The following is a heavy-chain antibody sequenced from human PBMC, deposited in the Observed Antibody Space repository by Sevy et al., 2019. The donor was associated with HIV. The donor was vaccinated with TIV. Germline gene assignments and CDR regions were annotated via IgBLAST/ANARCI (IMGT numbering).Heavy chain of an antibody. CDR1: GFTFGSYW. CDR3: ARDSVTVSGIVLYALDI. D-gene: IGHD3-3*01. J-gene: IGHJ3*02. Sequence: GGSLRLSCGAAGFTFGSYWMHWVRQVPGKGLEWVSRISDDGRSTTYVDSVRGRLTISRDNAKNTLYLQMNGRTADDRVVYYCARDSVTVSGIVLYALDIWGQGTMVTNSS. V-gene: IGHV3-74*01. CDR2: ISDDGRST.